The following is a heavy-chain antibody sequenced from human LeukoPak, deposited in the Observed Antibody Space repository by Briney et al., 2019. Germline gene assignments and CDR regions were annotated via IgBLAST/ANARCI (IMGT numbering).Heavy chain of an antibody. CDR2: ISGYGGST. Sequence: GGSLRLSCAASGFTFSSYAMTWVRQAPGKGLEWVSTISGYGGSTYYADSVKGRFTISRDNSKNTLYLQMNSLRAEDTAVYYCARDPPTIIAVAGRAFDYWGQGTLVTVSS. V-gene: IGHV3-23*01. CDR3: ARDPPTIIAVAGRAFDY. D-gene: IGHD6-19*01. CDR1: GFTFSSYA. J-gene: IGHJ4*02.